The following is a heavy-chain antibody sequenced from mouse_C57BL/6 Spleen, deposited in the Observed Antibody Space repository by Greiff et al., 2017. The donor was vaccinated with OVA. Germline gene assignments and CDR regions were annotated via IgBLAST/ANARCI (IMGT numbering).Heavy chain of an antibody. CDR3: ARERVYYYGSSYLFFDY. J-gene: IGHJ2*01. CDR2: IDPNSGGT. D-gene: IGHD1-1*01. CDR1: GYTFTSYW. Sequence: VQLHQPGAELVKPGASVKLSCKASGYTFTSYWMHWVKQRPGRGLEWIGRIDPNSGGTKYNEKFKSKATLTVDTPSSTAYMQLSSLTSEDSAVYYCARERVYYYGSSYLFFDYWGQGTTLTVSS. V-gene: IGHV1-72*01.